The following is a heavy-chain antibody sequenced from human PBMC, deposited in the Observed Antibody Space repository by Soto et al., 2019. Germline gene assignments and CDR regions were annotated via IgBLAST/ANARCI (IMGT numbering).Heavy chain of an antibody. CDR3: ARRREGYYYGLDV. D-gene: IGHD1-26*01. CDR1: RFTFSSYW. J-gene: IGHJ6*02. V-gene: IGHV3-74*01. CDR2: INSDGSST. Sequence: PGGSLRLSCAASRFTFSSYWMYWFRQAPGKGLVWVSRINSDGSSTRYADSVKGRFSISRDNSKSTLYLQMNTLRAEDTAVYYCARRREGYYYGLDVWGQGTTVTVSS.